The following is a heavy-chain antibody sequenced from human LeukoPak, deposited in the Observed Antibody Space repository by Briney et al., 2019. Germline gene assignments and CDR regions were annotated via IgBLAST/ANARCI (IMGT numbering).Heavy chain of an antibody. V-gene: IGHV4-34*01. CDR1: GGSFSGYY. Sequence: SETLSLTCAVYGGSFSGYYWSWIRQPPGKGLEWIGEINHSGSTNYNPSLKSRVTISVDTSKNQFSLKLSSVTAADTAVYYRARGSLTGYDYWGQGTLVTVSS. D-gene: IGHD3-9*01. CDR2: INHSGST. J-gene: IGHJ4*02. CDR3: ARGSLTGYDY.